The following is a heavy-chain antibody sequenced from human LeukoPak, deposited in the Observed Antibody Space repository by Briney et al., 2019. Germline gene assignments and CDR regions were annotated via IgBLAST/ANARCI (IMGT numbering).Heavy chain of an antibody. V-gene: IGHV4-59*08. CDR3: ARHGSGGGYSGRFDY. CDR2: IYYSGST. D-gene: IGHD1-26*01. J-gene: IGHJ4*02. CDR1: GGSISSYY. Sequence: SETLSLTCTVSGGSISSYYWRWIRQPPGKGLEWIGYIYYSGSTNYNPSLKSRVTISVDTSKNQFSLKLSSVTAADTAVYYCARHGSGGGYSGRFDYWGQGTLVTVSS.